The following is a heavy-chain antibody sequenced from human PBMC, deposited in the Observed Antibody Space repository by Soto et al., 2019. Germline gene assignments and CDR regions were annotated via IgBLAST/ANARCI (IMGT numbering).Heavy chain of an antibody. CDR1: GGSISSGGYS. V-gene: IGHV4-30-2*01. CDR3: ARAQRSTINFDGLPNDYYGINV. Sequence: PSETLSLTCAVSGGSISSGGYSWSWIRQPPGKGLEWIGYIYHSGSTYYNPSLKSRVTISVDRSKNQFSLKLNSVTAADTAVYYCARAQRSTINFDGLPNDYYGINVWGPGTTVTVSS. J-gene: IGHJ6*02. D-gene: IGHD3-9*01. CDR2: IYHSGST.